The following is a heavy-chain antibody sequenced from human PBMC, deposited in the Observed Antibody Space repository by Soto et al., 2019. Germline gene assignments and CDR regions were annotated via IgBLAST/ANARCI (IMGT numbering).Heavy chain of an antibody. CDR1: GGSISSYY. CDR2: IYYSGST. Sequence: PSETLSLTCTVSGGSISSYYRSWIRQPPGKGLEWIGYIYYSGSTNYDPSLKSRVTISVDTSKNQFSLKLSSVTAADTAVYYCARRLVATISFDYWGQGTLVTVSS. CDR3: ARRLVATISFDY. D-gene: IGHD5-12*01. V-gene: IGHV4-59*08. J-gene: IGHJ4*02.